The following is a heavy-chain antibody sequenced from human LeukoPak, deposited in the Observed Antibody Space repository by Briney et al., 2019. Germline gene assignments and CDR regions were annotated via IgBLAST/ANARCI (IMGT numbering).Heavy chain of an antibody. CDR2: ISHDGSNE. D-gene: IGHD5-18*01. V-gene: IGHV3-30*18. Sequence: PGGSLRLSCAASGFTFSSHGMHWVRQAPGKGLEWVAVISHDGSNEYHADSVKGRFTISRDNSRNALYLQMNSLRAEDTAVYYCAKGQEGYNYGRHGMDVWGQGTTVTVSS. CDR1: GFTFSSHG. J-gene: IGHJ6*02. CDR3: AKGQEGYNYGRHGMDV.